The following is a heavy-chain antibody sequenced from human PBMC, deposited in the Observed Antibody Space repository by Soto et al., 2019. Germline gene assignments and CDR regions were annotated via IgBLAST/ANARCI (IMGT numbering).Heavy chain of an antibody. CDR1: GFTFTMYW. D-gene: IGHD5-18*01. CDR3: ARGDPGYSYGKIDY. V-gene: IGHV3-74*01. CDR2: VNSDGTGT. J-gene: IGHJ4*02. Sequence: GSLRLSCAASGFTFTMYWMHWVRQAPGKGLVWVSRVNSDGTGTTYADSVKGRFTVSRDNAKNTVYLQMDGLRAEDTAVYYCARGDPGYSYGKIDYWGQGTLVTVSS.